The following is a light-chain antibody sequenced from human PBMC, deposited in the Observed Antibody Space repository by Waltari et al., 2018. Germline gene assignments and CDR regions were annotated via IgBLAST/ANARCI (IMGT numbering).Light chain of an antibody. CDR2: KAS. V-gene: IGKV1-5*03. CDR3: QQYHSFPLT. Sequence: DTQMTQSPSTLSASVGDRVTITCRASESISSWLAWYQQKPGKAPKLLIYKASSLESAVPSRFSGSGSGTEFTLTINRLQPDDFATYYCQQYHSFPLTFGGGTKVDIK. J-gene: IGKJ4*01. CDR1: ESISSW.